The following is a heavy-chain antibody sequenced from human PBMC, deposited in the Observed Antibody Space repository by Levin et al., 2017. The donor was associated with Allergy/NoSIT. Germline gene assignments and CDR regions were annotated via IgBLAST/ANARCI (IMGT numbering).Heavy chain of an antibody. CDR3: ARGSARGEFDPIRGEY. Sequence: GESLKISCVASGFSVNTYAMHWVRQAPGKGLEWVAFMSYEETNKYYADSVKGRFTISRDDSKNTLLLQMNSLKPEDTAVYYCARGSARGEFDPIRGEYWGQGSLVTVSS. D-gene: IGHD3-16*01. CDR1: GFSVNTYA. V-gene: IGHV3-30-3*01. J-gene: IGHJ4*02. CDR2: MSYEETNK.